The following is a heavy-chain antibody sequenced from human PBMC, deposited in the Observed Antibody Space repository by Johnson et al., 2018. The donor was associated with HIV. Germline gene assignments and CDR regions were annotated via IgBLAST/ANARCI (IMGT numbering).Heavy chain of an antibody. CDR2: ISGSGGTT. CDR3: AKDSRITMIVVAAFDI. J-gene: IGHJ3*02. D-gene: IGHD3-22*01. Sequence: VQLVESGGGLIQPGGSLRLSCAASGFTVSRNYMSWVRQAPGKGLEWVSVISGSGGTTYYADSVKGRFTISRDNSKNTLYLQMNSLRAEDTAVYYCAKDSRITMIVVAAFDIWGQGTMVTVSS. CDR1: GFTVSRNY. V-gene: IGHV3-23*04.